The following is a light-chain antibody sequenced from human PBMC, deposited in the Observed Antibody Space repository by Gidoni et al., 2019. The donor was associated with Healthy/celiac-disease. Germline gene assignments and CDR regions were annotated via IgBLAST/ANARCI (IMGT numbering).Light chain of an antibody. CDR2: GAS. V-gene: IGKV3-15*01. Sequence: EIVMTHSPATLSVSPWERATLSCRASQSVSSNLSWYQQKPGQATRLLIYGASTRATGIPARWSGSGSGTEFTLTISSLQYEDFAVYYCKQYNWTPELTFGGGTKVEIK. CDR1: QSVSSN. J-gene: IGKJ4*01. CDR3: KQYNWTPELT.